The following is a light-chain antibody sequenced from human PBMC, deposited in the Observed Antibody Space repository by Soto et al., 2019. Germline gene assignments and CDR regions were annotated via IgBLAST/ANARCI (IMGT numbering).Light chain of an antibody. J-gene: IGKJ4*01. Sequence: DIQMTQSPSSVSASVGDRVTITCRASQDTSSWLAWYQQKPGKAPKLLIYAASSLQSGVPSRFSGSASGTDFTLTINTLQPEDFATYYCQQTSSFQLTFGGGTKVDIK. CDR1: QDTSSW. CDR3: QQTSSFQLT. CDR2: AAS. V-gene: IGKV1-12*01.